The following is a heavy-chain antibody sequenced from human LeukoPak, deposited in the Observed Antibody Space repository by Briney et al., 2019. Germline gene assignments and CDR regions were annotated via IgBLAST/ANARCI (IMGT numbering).Heavy chain of an antibody. Sequence: GGPLRLSCAASGFSFSTYWMSRVRKTPEKGLVFVAKMREDGSVRNYMVALKGQCTISRDNAKKSLYLAINSLRADDTAVYYCARDPGFSSFDLWGQGALVTVSS. J-gene: IGHJ4*02. V-gene: IGHV3-7*01. CDR1: GFSFSTYW. CDR3: ARDPGFSSFDL. D-gene: IGHD3-3*02. CDR2: MREDGSVR.